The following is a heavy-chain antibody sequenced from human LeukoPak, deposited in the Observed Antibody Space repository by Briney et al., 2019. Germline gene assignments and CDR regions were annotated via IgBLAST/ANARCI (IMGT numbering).Heavy chain of an antibody. V-gene: IGHV3-21*01. CDR2: ISDNSNYI. D-gene: IGHD3-9*01. CDR1: GFTFSDYS. Sequence: GGSLRLSCAASGFTFSDYSMNWVRQAPGKGLEWVSSISDNSNYIYYADSVKGRFTISRDNAKNSLYLQMNSLRAEDTALYYCARGKTSDDIIEDAFDIWGQGTMVAVSS. J-gene: IGHJ3*02. CDR3: ARGKTSDDIIEDAFDI.